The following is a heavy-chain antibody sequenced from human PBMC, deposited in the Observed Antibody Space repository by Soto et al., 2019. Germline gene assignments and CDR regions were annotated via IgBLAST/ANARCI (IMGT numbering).Heavy chain of an antibody. J-gene: IGHJ5*02. D-gene: IGHD3-16*02. CDR2: IYYSGST. CDR3: ARHIGNWFDP. Sequence: QVQLQESGPGLVKPSETLSLTCTVSGGSISSYYWSWIRQPPGKGLEWIGYIYYSGSTNYNPSLKSRVTISVDTSKNQFSLKLSSVTAADTAVYYCARHIGNWFDPWGQGTLVTVSS. CDR1: GGSISSYY. V-gene: IGHV4-59*08.